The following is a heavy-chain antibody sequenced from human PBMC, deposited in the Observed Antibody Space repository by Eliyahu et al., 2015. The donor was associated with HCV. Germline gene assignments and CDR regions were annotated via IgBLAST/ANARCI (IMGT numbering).Heavy chain of an antibody. CDR3: AHMAGYKHFDF. Sequence: QITXKESGPTLVKPTQTLTLTCXFSGFSLXTXGVGVGWIRQPPGKALXWLSLIYWDDDKRYNPSLKSRLSIXKDTSKNQVVLTLTNMDPVDTATYYCAHMAGYKHFDFWGQGTLVTVSS. D-gene: IGHD5-18*01. V-gene: IGHV2-5*02. CDR2: IYWDDDK. J-gene: IGHJ4*02. CDR1: GFSLXTXGVG.